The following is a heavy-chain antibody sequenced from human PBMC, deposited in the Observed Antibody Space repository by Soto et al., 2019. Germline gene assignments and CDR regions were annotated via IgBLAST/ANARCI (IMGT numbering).Heavy chain of an antibody. CDR2: ISSSGGTT. CDR1: GFTFSNYA. CDR3: AKNPGYYYDSTGYHFDY. V-gene: IGHV3-23*01. D-gene: IGHD3-22*01. Sequence: VGPPRLSCAASGFTFSNYAVRRVLQAPGTGLEWVSTISSSGGTTYYADSVKGRFTISRDNAKNTLYLQMNSLRAEDTAVYYCAKNPGYYYDSTGYHFDYWGQGTLVTVSS. J-gene: IGHJ4*02.